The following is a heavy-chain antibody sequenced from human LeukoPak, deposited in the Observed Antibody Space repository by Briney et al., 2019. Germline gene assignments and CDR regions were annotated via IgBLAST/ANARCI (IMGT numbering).Heavy chain of an antibody. J-gene: IGHJ4*02. Sequence: GGSLRLSCAASGFTFSSYWMSWVRQAPGKGLVWVANIKQDGSEKYYVDSVKGRFTISRDNAKNSLYLQMNSLRAEDTAVYYCARGGTYSSGWKGDYFDYWGQGTLVTVSS. CDR1: GFTFSSYW. CDR2: IKQDGSEK. V-gene: IGHV3-7*03. CDR3: ARGGTYSSGWKGDYFDY. D-gene: IGHD6-19*01.